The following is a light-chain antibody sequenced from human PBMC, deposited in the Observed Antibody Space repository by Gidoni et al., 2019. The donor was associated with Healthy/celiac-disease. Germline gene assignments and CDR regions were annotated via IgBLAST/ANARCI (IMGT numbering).Light chain of an antibody. CDR3: QQRSPWPPVT. CDR2: DAS. CDR1: QSVSSY. V-gene: IGKV3-11*01. J-gene: IGKJ2*01. Sequence: EIVLTQSPATLSLSPGERATLSCRASQSVSSYLAWYQQKPGQAPRLLIYDASNRATGIPARFSGSGSGTDFPLTISSLEPEDFAVYYCQQRSPWPPVTFGQGTKLEIK.